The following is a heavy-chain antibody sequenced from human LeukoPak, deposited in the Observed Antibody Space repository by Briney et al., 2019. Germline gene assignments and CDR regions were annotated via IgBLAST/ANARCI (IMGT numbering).Heavy chain of an antibody. Sequence: GGSLRLSCATSGFTFSHYGMHWVRQAPGRGLDWVAHIRYDESDRYYADSVKGRFTISRDISKNTVYLQMNSLRVEDTAVYYCARAKPKNMVRGLIMRRESRYYFDYWGQGTLVTVSS. CDR1: GFTFSHYG. CDR3: ARAKPKNMVRGLIMRRESRYYFDY. V-gene: IGHV3-30*02. D-gene: IGHD3-10*01. J-gene: IGHJ4*02. CDR2: IRYDESDR.